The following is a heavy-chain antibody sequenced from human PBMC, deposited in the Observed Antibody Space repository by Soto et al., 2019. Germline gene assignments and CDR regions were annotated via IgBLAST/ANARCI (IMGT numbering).Heavy chain of an antibody. J-gene: IGHJ6*02. Sequence: SETLSLTCTVSGGSISSGGHYWSWIRQHPGKGLQWIGYIYYSGSTYYNPSLKSRVTISVDTSKNQFSLKLRSVPAAATAVYYCAADRTGYSSGHSTGYGMDGLGQGTTVAFSS. CDR2: IYYSGST. CDR3: AADRTGYSSGHSTGYGMDG. CDR1: GGSISSGGHY. V-gene: IGHV4-31*03. D-gene: IGHD6-19*01.